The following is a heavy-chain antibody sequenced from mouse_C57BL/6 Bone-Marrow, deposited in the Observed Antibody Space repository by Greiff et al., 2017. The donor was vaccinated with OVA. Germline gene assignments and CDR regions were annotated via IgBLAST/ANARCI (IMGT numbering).Heavy chain of an antibody. V-gene: IGHV1-53*01. CDR2: INPSNGGT. D-gene: IGHD2-5*01. CDR3: ATYSNLIRGAMDY. J-gene: IGHJ4*01. Sequence: VQLQQSGTELVKPGASVKLSCKASGYTFTSYWMHWVKQRPGQGLEWIGNINPSNGGTNYNEKFKSKATLTVDKSSSTAYMQLSSLTSEDSAVYYCATYSNLIRGAMDYWGQGTSVTVSS. CDR1: GYTFTSYW.